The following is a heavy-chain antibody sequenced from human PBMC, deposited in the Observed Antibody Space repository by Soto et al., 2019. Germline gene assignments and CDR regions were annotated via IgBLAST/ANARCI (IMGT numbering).Heavy chain of an antibody. CDR2: IYYSGST. D-gene: IGHD3-22*01. CDR3: ARLGLHYYDSSGYPYTHFDY. Sequence: QLQLQESGPGLVKPSETLSLTCTVSGGSISSSSYYWGWIRQPPGKGLEWIGSIYYSGSTYYNPSLKSRVTISVDTSKNQFSLKLSSVTAADTAVYYCARLGLHYYDSSGYPYTHFDYWGQGTLVTVSS. J-gene: IGHJ4*02. CDR1: GGSISSSSYY. V-gene: IGHV4-39*01.